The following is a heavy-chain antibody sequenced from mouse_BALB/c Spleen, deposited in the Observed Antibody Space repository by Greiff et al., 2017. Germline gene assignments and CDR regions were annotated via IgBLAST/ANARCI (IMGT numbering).Heavy chain of an antibody. V-gene: IGHV5-6-2*01. CDR2: INSNGGST. CDR1: GFTFSSYY. D-gene: IGHD2-1*01. Sequence: EVKVEESGGGLVKLGGSLKLSCAASGFTFSSYYMSWVRQTPEKRLELVAAINSNGGSTYYPDTVKGRFTISRDNAKNTLYLQMSSLKSEDTALYYCARHQDGNYDYAMDYWGQGTSVTVSS. CDR3: ARHQDGNYDYAMDY. J-gene: IGHJ4*01.